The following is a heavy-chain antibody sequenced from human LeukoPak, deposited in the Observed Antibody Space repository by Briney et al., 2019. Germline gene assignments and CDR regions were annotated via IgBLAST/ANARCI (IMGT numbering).Heavy chain of an antibody. CDR1: GGSFSGYY. D-gene: IGHD3-10*01. J-gene: IGHJ5*02. CDR2: INHSGST. V-gene: IGHV4-34*01. CDR3: ARHQYYYGSGSYYMAARGWFDP. Sequence: SETLSLTCAAYGGSFSGYYWSWNRQPPGKGLEWIGEINHSGSTNYNPSLKSRVTISVDTSKNQFSLKLSSVTAADTAVYYCARHQYYYGSGSYYMAARGWFDPWGQGTLVTVSS.